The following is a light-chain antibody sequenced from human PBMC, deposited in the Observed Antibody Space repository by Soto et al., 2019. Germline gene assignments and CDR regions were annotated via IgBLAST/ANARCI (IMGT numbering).Light chain of an antibody. J-gene: IGKJ1*01. CDR1: QSISDT. Sequence: EIVMTQSPATLSVSPGGRATLSCRTSQSISDTLAWYQQKPGQAPRLLIYSASRRATGFPARFSGSGSGTEFTLTISSLQPDDFATYYCQQYYSYRTFGQGTKVDIK. CDR3: QQYYSYRT. CDR2: SAS. V-gene: IGKV3-15*01.